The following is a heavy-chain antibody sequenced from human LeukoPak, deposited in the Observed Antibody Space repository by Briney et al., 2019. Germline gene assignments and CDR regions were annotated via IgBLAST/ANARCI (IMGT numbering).Heavy chain of an antibody. V-gene: IGHV4-30-4*01. CDR1: GGSITSGDYY. J-gene: IGHJ5*02. CDR2: MYYSGST. Sequence: PSETLSLTCTVSGGSITSGDYYWRWIRQPPGKGLEWIAYMYYSGSTYYNPSLKSRVTMSADTSKNQFSLKLSSVTAADTAVYYCARPYYYDSRIDPWGQGTLVTVSS. CDR3: ARPYYYDSRIDP. D-gene: IGHD3-22*01.